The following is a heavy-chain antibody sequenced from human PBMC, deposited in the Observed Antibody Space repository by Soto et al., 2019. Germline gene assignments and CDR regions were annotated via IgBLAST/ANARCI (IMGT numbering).Heavy chain of an antibody. J-gene: IGHJ6*04. CDR1: GFIIDNYG. CDR2: ITWNSGSL. Sequence: GGSLRLSCAVSGFIIDNYGMHLVRQAPGKGLEWVSYITWNSGSLGYADSVKGRFTISRDNAKKTLYLQMNSLIAEDTAIYYCVKDRFSTPNAKSCAMEAWGEGTTVTVSS. V-gene: IGHV3-9*01. D-gene: IGHD2-15*01. CDR3: VKDRFSTPNAKSCAMEA.